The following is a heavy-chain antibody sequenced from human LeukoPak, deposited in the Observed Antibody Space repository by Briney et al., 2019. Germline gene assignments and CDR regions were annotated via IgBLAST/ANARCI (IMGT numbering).Heavy chain of an antibody. J-gene: IGHJ6*02. CDR2: ISSNGGST. D-gene: IGHD5-24*01. V-gene: IGHV3-64*02. Sequence: GGSLRLSCAASGFTFSSYAMSWVRQAPGKGLEYVSAISSNGGSTYYADSVKGRFTISRDNSKNTLYLQMGSLRAEDMAVYYCARGDGLMDVWGQGTTVTVSS. CDR1: GFTFSSYA. CDR3: ARGDGLMDV.